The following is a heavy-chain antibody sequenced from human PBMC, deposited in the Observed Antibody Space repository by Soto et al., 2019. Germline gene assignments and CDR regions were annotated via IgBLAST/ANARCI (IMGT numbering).Heavy chain of an antibody. CDR1: GYTFTSYG. CDR2: ISAYNGNT. V-gene: IGHV1-18*01. D-gene: IGHD6-13*01. Sequence: ALVKGSCKASGYTFTSYGISWVRQAPGQGLEGMGWISAYNGNTNYAQKLQGRVTMTTDTSTSTAYMELRSLRSDDAAVYYCARARYSSSRSAYWGQGTRVTVSS. CDR3: ARARYSSSRSAY. J-gene: IGHJ4*02.